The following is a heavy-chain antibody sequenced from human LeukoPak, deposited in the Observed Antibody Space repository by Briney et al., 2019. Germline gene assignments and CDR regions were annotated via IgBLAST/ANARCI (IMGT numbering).Heavy chain of an antibody. CDR2: IIPIFGTA. Sequence: SVKLSCKASGGTFSSYAISWVRQAPGQGLEWMGGIIPIFGTANYAQKFQGRVTITTDESTSTAYMELSSLRSEDTAVYYCARGRPGFGELLYSYYMDVWGKGTTVTVSS. CDR1: GGTFSSYA. D-gene: IGHD3-10*01. V-gene: IGHV1-69*05. CDR3: ARGRPGFGELLYSYYMDV. J-gene: IGHJ6*03.